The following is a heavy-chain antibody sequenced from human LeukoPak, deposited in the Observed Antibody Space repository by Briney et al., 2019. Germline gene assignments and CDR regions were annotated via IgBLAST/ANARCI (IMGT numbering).Heavy chain of an antibody. Sequence: ASVKVSCKASGYTFTSYGINWVRQAPGQGLEWMGWISGFNGHTKDTQKLQGRVTMTTDTSTNTAYMELRSLRSDDTAVYYCARDLAARSYYYGMDVWGQGTTVTVSS. CDR3: ARDLAARSYYYGMDV. J-gene: IGHJ6*02. D-gene: IGHD6-13*01. CDR2: ISGFNGHT. CDR1: GYTFTSYG. V-gene: IGHV1-18*01.